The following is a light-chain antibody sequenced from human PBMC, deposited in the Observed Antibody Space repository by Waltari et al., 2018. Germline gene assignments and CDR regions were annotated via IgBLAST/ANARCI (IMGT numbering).Light chain of an antibody. Sequence: EIVMAQSPVTLSVSPGERAILSCRASQSVSGKLAWYQQKPGQAPRLLIYGASSRATDVPGRFSGRGSVTEFTLTISSLQSEDFAIYYCQQYDNWPRTFGQGTKVETK. CDR2: GAS. V-gene: IGKV3-15*01. CDR1: QSVSGK. J-gene: IGKJ1*01. CDR3: QQYDNWPRT.